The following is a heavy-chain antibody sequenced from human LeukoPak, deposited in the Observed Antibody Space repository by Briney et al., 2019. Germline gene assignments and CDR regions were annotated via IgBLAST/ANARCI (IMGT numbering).Heavy chain of an antibody. J-gene: IGHJ4*02. CDR1: EFTFSTYG. V-gene: IGHV3-30*18. CDR2: ISFDGSDP. Sequence: GGSLRLSCAASEFTFSTYGMHWVRQAPGKGLEWVAVISFDGSDPYYADSVKGRFTISRDNSKNTLHLQMNGLTTEDTAMYYCAKDGAPYSSGSYYPQGWGQGTLVTVSS. D-gene: IGHD3-10*01. CDR3: AKDGAPYSSGSYYPQG.